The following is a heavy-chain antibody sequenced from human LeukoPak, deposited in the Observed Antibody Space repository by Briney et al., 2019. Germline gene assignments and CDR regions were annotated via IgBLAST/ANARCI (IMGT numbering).Heavy chain of an antibody. CDR3: ARKGPAAADY. J-gene: IGHJ4*02. CDR1: GFTFSSYG. CDR2: ISYDGSNK. Sequence: SLRLSCAASGFTFSSYGMHWVRQAPGKGLEWVAVISYDGSNKYYADSVKGRFTISRDNSKNTLYLQMNSLRAEDTAVYYCARKGPAAADYWGQGTLVTVSS. D-gene: IGHD2-2*01. V-gene: IGHV3-30*03.